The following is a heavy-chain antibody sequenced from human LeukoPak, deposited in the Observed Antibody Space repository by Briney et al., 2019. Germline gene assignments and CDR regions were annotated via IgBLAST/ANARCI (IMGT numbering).Heavy chain of an antibody. Sequence: SQTLSLTCTVSGGSISSGDCYWSWIRQPPGKGLEWIGYIYHSGSTYFNPSLKSRVTISVDTSKNQFSLKLSSVTAADTAVYYCARGPDSSGYYYFDFWGQGTLVTVSS. J-gene: IGHJ4*02. V-gene: IGHV4-30-4*01. D-gene: IGHD3-22*01. CDR3: ARGPDSSGYYYFDF. CDR1: GGSISSGDCY. CDR2: IYHSGST.